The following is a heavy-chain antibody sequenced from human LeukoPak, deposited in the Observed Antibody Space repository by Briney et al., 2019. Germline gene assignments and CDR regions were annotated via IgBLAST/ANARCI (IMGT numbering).Heavy chain of an antibody. CDR1: GFTFSSYG. CDR3: AREFGNADTYGNVPLGH. V-gene: IGHV3-30*03. Sequence: GGSLRLSCAASGFTFSSYGMHWVRQAPGKGLEWVAVISYDGSNKYYADSVKGRFTISRDNSKNTLYLQMNSLRAEDTAVYYCAREFGNADTYGNVPLGHWGQGTLVTVSS. D-gene: IGHD5-18*01. J-gene: IGHJ4*02. CDR2: ISYDGSNK.